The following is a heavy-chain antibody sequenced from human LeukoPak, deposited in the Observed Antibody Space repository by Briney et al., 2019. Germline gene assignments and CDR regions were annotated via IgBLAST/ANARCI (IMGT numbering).Heavy chain of an antibody. CDR2: IRWNSGRV. D-gene: IGHD3-22*01. CDR3: ARDGYYDRLSAFDI. CDR1: GFTFGDYA. Sequence: PGGSLRHACAASGFTFGDYAMHWVRQPPRKGLEWVSSIRWNSGRVDYADSVKGRFTISRDNAKNSLYLQMNSLRAEDTALYYCARDGYYDRLSAFDIWGQGTMVTVSS. J-gene: IGHJ3*02. V-gene: IGHV3-9*01.